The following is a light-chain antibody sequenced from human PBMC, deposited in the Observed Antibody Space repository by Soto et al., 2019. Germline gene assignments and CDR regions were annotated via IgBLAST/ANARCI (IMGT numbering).Light chain of an antibody. J-gene: IGKJ4*01. Sequence: EIVLTQSPATLSLSPGERATLSCRASQSISSALAWYQQRPGQAPRLLIYDASDRADGIPARFSGTRSGTDFTLTISSLEPEDFAVYYCQQRSNWLIFGGGTRVDI. CDR2: DAS. CDR3: QQRSNWLI. CDR1: QSISSA. V-gene: IGKV3-11*01.